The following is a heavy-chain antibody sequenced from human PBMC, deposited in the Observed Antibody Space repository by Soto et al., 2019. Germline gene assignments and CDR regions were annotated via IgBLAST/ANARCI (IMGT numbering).Heavy chain of an antibody. CDR1: GYTFTSYG. CDR3: GSAPYDFWSGYYTGTRYYYGMDV. V-gene: IGHV1-18*01. CDR2: ISAYNGTT. Sequence: ASVKVSCKASGYTFTSYGISWVRQAPGQGLEWMGWISAYNGTTNYAQKLQGRVTMTTDTSTSTAYMELSSLRSEDTAVYYCGSAPYDFWSGYYTGTRYYYGMDVWGQGTTVTVSS. D-gene: IGHD3-3*01. J-gene: IGHJ6*02.